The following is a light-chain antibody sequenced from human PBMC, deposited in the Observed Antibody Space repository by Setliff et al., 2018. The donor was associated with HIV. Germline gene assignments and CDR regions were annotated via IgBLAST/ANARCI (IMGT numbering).Light chain of an antibody. V-gene: IGLV2-14*01. CDR2: EVS. CDR1: SSDVGGYSY. J-gene: IGLJ1*01. CDR3: SSYRGGSTLFV. Sequence: QSALTQPASVSGSPGQSITISCTGTSSDVGGYSYVSWYQQHPGKAPKLIIYEVSNRPSGVSIRFSGSKSGNTASLSISGLQAEDEADYFCSSYRGGSTLFVLGPGTKVTVL.